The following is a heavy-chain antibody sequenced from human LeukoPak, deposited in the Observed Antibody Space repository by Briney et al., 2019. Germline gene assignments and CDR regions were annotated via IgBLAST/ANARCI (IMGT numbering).Heavy chain of an antibody. CDR2: IGSNGDVT. V-gene: IGHV3-64*04. Sequence: PGGSLRLSCSASGFTFSTYAMHWVRQAPGRGLEYVSVIGSNGDVTHYVYYADSVKGRFTISRDNSKNTLYLQMNSLRAEDTAVYYCAKDRATSSGSYYGYFDYWGQGTLVTVSS. CDR3: AKDRATSSGSYYGYFDY. J-gene: IGHJ4*02. CDR1: GFTFSTYA. D-gene: IGHD1-26*01.